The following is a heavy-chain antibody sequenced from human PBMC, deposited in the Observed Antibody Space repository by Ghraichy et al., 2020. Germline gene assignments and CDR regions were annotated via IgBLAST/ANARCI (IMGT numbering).Heavy chain of an antibody. V-gene: IGHV3-66*01. CDR1: GFTVSSNY. D-gene: IGHD3-10*01. Sequence: GESLNISCAASGFTVSSNYMSWVRQAPGKGLEWVSVIYSGGSTYYADSVKGRFTISRDNSKNTLYLQMNSLRAEDTAVYYCARITMVRGGPLDYWGQGTLVTVSS. CDR2: IYSGGST. J-gene: IGHJ4*02. CDR3: ARITMVRGGPLDY.